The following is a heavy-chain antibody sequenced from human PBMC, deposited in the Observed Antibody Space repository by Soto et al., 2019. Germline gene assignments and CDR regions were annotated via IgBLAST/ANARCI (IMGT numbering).Heavy chain of an antibody. CDR1: GYAFTSYG. Sequence: SVKVSCKASGYAFTSYGISWVRQAPGQRLEWIGWIVVGNGNTNYAQKFQERVTITRDMSTSTAYMELSSLRSEDTAVYYCAAVGAELRYFDYAFDIWGQGTMVTVSS. CDR2: IVVGNGNT. J-gene: IGHJ3*02. V-gene: IGHV1-58*02. D-gene: IGHD3-9*01. CDR3: AAVGAELRYFDYAFDI.